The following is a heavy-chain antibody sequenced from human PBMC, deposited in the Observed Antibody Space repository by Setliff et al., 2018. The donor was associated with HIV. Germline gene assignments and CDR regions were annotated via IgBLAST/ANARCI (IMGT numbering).Heavy chain of an antibody. CDR1: GGSISSRSYY. CDR3: ARIFGDQGYYYGMDV. J-gene: IGHJ6*02. CDR2: IYYSGST. D-gene: IGHD3-3*01. Sequence: SETLSLTCTVSGGSISSRSYYWGWIRQPPGKGLEWIGSIYYSGSTYYTPSLKSRLTISVDTSKNQFSLKLSSVIAADTAVYYCARIFGDQGYYYGMDVWGQGTTVTVSS. V-gene: IGHV4-39*07.